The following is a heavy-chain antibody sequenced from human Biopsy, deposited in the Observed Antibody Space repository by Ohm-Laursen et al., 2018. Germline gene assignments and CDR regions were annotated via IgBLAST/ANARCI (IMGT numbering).Heavy chain of an antibody. J-gene: IGHJ6*02. CDR3: ARDVKRYCSGTSCYSGYFGMDV. D-gene: IGHD2-2*01. CDR2: VYYSGTT. Sequence: ETLSLTCTVSGGSVSDSFHFWSWIRQPPGKGLEWIGDVYYSGTTNYNPSLKSRLTISVDTSKNQFSLNLNSVTAADTAVYFCARDVKRYCSGTSCYSGYFGMDVWGQGTTVTVS. V-gene: IGHV4-61*01. CDR1: GGSVSDSFHF.